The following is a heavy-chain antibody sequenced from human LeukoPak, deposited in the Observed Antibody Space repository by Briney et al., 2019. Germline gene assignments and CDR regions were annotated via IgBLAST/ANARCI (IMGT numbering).Heavy chain of an antibody. D-gene: IGHD3-10*01. V-gene: IGHV1-18*01. Sequence: GASVKVSCKASGYTFTSYGISWVRQAPGQGLEWMGWISAYNGNTNYAQKLQGRVTMTTDTSTSTAYMELRSLRSDDTAVYYCARAARLLWFGDDYYYGMDVWGQGTTVTVSS. CDR2: ISAYNGNT. CDR3: ARAARLLWFGDDYYYGMDV. J-gene: IGHJ6*02. CDR1: GYTFTSYG.